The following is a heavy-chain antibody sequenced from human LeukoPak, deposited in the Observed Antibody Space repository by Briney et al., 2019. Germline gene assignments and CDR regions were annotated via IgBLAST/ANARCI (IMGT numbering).Heavy chain of an antibody. CDR2: MSYSGSSK. V-gene: IGHV3-23*01. D-gene: IGHD6-6*01. CDR1: GFTFSSYA. J-gene: IGHJ4*02. Sequence: QPGGSLRLSCAASGFTFSSYAMNWVRQAPGKGLDWVSAMSYSGSSKYYADSVKGRFTISRDNSKNTLYLQMNSLRAEDTAVYYCAKDRSSSFSGFLEYWGQGTLVTVSS. CDR3: AKDRSSSFSGFLEY.